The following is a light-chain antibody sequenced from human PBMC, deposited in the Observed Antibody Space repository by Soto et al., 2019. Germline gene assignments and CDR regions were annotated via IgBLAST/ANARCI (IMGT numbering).Light chain of an antibody. J-gene: IGKJ1*01. V-gene: IGKV3-20*01. CDR1: QTIGNN. CDR2: GAS. CDR3: QQYGSSGT. Sequence: EIVLTQSPGTLSLSPGERATLSCRASQTIGNNLAWYQQKPGQPPRLLIYGASNRATGIPDRFSGSGSGTDFTLTISRLEPEDFAVYYCQQYGSSGTFGQGTKVDI.